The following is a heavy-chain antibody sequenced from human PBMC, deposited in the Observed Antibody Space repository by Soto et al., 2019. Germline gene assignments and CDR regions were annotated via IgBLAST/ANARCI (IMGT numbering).Heavy chain of an antibody. Sequence: SETLSLTGAVYGGSFSGYYWSWIRQPRGKGLEWIGEINHSGSTNYNPSLKSRVTISVDTSKNQFSLKLSSVTAADTAVYYCARGGRGYSYGSFDYWGQGTLVTVSS. CDR2: INHSGST. CDR1: GGSFSGYY. J-gene: IGHJ4*02. CDR3: ARGGRGYSYGSFDY. D-gene: IGHD5-18*01. V-gene: IGHV4-34*01.